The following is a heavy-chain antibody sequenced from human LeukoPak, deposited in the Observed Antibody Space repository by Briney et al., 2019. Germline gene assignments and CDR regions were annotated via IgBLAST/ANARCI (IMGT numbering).Heavy chain of an antibody. CDR1: GFTFSSYS. D-gene: IGHD3-16*01. V-gene: IGHV3-23*01. J-gene: IGHJ5*02. Sequence: GGSLRLSCAASGFTFSSYSMNWVRQAPGKGLEWVSAISGSGGSTYYADSVKGRFTISRDNSKNTLYLQMNSLRAEDTAVYYCAKDVWPNWFDPWDQGTLVTVSS. CDR2: ISGSGGST. CDR3: AKDVWPNWFDP.